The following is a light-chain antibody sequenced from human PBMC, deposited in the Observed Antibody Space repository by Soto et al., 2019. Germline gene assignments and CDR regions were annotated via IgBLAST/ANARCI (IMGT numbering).Light chain of an antibody. Sequence: QSALTQPASVSGSPGQSITISCTGTSTDVGGYNYVSWYQQHTGKAPKLLISDVSNRPSGVSFRFSGSKSGNTASLIISGLQAEDEADYYCNSYSGGTTLYLFGTGPKLTVL. CDR3: NSYSGGTTLYL. CDR1: STDVGGYNY. J-gene: IGLJ1*01. CDR2: DVS. V-gene: IGLV2-14*01.